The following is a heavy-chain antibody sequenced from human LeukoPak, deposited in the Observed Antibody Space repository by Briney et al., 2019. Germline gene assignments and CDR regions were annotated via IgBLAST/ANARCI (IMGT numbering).Heavy chain of an antibody. V-gene: IGHV3-23*01. CDR2: ISGSGGST. CDR1: GFTFSSYA. D-gene: IGHD2-15*01. J-gene: IGHJ4*02. Sequence: GGALRLSCVASGFTFSSYAMSWVRPAPGKGLEWVSAISGSGGSTYYADSVKGRFTISRDNSKNTLYLQMNSRRAEDTAVYYCAKDPGGVVVVAKGFDYWGQGTLVTVSS. CDR3: AKDPGGVVVVAKGFDY.